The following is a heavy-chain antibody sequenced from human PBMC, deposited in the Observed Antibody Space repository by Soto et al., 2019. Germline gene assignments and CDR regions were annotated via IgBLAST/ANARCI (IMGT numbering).Heavy chain of an antibody. CDR2: IWHDGKNK. V-gene: IGHV3-33*02. CDR1: GFTFSNFG. J-gene: IGHJ4*02. Sequence: QVQVVESGGGVVQPGTSLRLSCAASGFTFSNFGMHWVRQAPGKGLEWVAVIWHDGKNKYYADSAKGRFTISRDNSKNTLCLQMNSLRAEDTAVYYCARDPGQDEAMDYWGQGTLVTVSS. CDR3: ARDPGQDEAMDY.